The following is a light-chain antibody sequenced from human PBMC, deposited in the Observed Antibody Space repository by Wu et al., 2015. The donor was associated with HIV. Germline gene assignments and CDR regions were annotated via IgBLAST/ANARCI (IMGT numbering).Light chain of an antibody. CDR3: QQGSNWPLT. J-gene: IGKJ5*01. V-gene: IGKV3D-20*02. CDR2: GSS. CDR1: QTFSNTY. Sequence: EIVLTQSPGTLSLSPGERATLSCRASQTFSNTYLAWYQQKPGQAPRLLIYGSSSRATGIPDRFSGSGSGTDFTLTISSLEPEDFAFYYCQQGSNWPLTFGQGTRLEIK.